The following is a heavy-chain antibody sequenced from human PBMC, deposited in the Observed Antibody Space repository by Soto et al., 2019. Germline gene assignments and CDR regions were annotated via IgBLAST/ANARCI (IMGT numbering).Heavy chain of an antibody. CDR3: IIDIASSGVGELDY. CDR2: IKSKTSGETT. V-gene: IGHV3-15*01. CDR1: GFTFTSAW. J-gene: IGHJ4*02. D-gene: IGHD6-13*01. Sequence: EVHLVESGGGLVKPGGSLRLSCAASGFTFTSAWLTWVRQAPGKGLEWVARIKSKTSGETTDYAAPVKGRFTISRDDSKTTVYLQMNSLNTEDTAIYYCIIDIASSGVGELDYWGQGTLVTVSS.